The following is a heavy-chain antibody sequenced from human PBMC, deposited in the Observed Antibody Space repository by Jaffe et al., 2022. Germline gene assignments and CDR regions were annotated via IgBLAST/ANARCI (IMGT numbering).Heavy chain of an antibody. V-gene: IGHV4-4*02. CDR3: ARSTTYYYGSGSYYNHNNRHLDY. Sequence: QVQLQESGPGLVKPSGTLSLTCAVSGGSISSSNWWSWIRQPPGKGLEWIGEIYHSGSTNYNPSLKSRVTISVDKSKNQFSLKLSSVTAADTAVYYCARSTTYYYGSGSYYNHNNRHLDYWGQGTLVTVSS. CDR1: GGSISSSNW. J-gene: IGHJ4*02. D-gene: IGHD3-10*01. CDR2: IYHSGST.